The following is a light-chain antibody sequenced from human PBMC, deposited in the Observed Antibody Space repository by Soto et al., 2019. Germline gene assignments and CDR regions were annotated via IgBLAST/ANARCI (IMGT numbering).Light chain of an antibody. CDR3: SSYTSSSTLYV. CDR1: SSDVGGYNY. J-gene: IGLJ1*01. CDR2: HVS. Sequence: QSALTQPASVSGSPGQSITISCTGTSSDVGGYNYVSWYQQHTGKAPKLMIYHVSNRPSGVSNRFSGSKSGNTASLTISGLQAEDEADYYCSSYTSSSTLYVFGTGTKVTVL. V-gene: IGLV2-14*01.